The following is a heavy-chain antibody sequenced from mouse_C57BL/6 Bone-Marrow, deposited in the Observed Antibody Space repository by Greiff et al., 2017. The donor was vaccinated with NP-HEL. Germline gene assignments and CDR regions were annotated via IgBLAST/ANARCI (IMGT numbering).Heavy chain of an antibody. V-gene: IGHV1-19*01. CDR1: GYTFTDYY. Sequence: EVQGVESGPVLVKPGASVKMSCKASGYTFTDYYMNWVKQSHGKSLEWIGVINPYNGGTSYNQKFKGKATLTVDKSSSTAYMELNSLTSEDSAVYYCARWNYYGSAWGQGTTLTVSS. CDR3: ARWNYYGSA. J-gene: IGHJ2*01. CDR2: INPYNGGT. D-gene: IGHD1-1*01.